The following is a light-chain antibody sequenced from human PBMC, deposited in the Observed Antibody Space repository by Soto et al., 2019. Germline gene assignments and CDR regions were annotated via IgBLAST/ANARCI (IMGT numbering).Light chain of an antibody. CDR2: GAS. V-gene: IGKV3-20*01. CDR1: QSVSSSY. J-gene: IGKJ5*01. Sequence: EIVLTQSPATLSVSPGERATLSCRASQSVSSSYLAWYQQKPGQAPRLLIYGASSRATGIPDRFSGSGSGTDFTLTISSLEPEDFAVYYCQQYCRSPLVTLGQGTRPDSK. CDR3: QQYCRSPLVT.